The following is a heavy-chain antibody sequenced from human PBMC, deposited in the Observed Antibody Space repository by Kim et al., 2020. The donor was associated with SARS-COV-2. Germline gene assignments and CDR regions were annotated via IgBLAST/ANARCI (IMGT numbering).Heavy chain of an antibody. V-gene: IGHV1-69*13. CDR3: ASPRPVLLWFGTGLHYGMDV. Sequence: SVKVSCKASGGTFSSYAISWVRQAPGQGLEWMGGIIPIFGTANYAQKFQGRVTITADESTSTAYMELSSLRSEDTAVYYCASPRPVLLWFGTGLHYGMDVWGQGTTVTVSS. D-gene: IGHD3-10*01. J-gene: IGHJ6*02. CDR2: IIPIFGTA. CDR1: GGTFSSYA.